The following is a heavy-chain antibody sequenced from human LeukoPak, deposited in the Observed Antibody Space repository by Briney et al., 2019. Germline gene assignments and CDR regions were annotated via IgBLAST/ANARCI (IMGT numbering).Heavy chain of an antibody. CDR3: ARALDIVVVPAASGFDP. V-gene: IGHV4-59*01. D-gene: IGHD2-2*03. CDR1: GGSISSYY. Sequence: PSETLSLTCTVSGGSISSYYWSWIRQPPGKGLEWIGYICYSGSTNYNPSRKSRVTISVDTSKNQFSLKLSSVTAADTAVYYCARALDIVVVPAASGFDPWGQGTLVTVSS. J-gene: IGHJ5*02. CDR2: ICYSGST.